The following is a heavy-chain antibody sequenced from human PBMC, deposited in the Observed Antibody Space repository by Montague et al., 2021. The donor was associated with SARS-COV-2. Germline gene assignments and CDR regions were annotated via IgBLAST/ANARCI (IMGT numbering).Heavy chain of an antibody. D-gene: IGHD2-15*01. CDR1: GGSISGSY. J-gene: IGHJ4*02. V-gene: IGHV4-59*01. CDR2: IHYTGGT. Sequence: SETLSLTCTVSGGSISGSYWSWIRQPPGKGLEWIGYIHYTGGTSYNPSLKSRVTISVETSRNHFSRNLNSVTAADTAVYYCAKYGKSVVVANAWGYYDYWGQGMLVTVSS. CDR3: AKYGKSVVVANAWGYYDY.